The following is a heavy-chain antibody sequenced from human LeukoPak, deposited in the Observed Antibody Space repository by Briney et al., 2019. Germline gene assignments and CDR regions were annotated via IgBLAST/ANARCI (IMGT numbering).Heavy chain of an antibody. CDR2: INSSGST. Sequence: SETLSLTCTVSGDSISNYYWNWIRQPAGQGLEWIGRINSSGSTNYNPSLKTRLTMSVDTSKNQFSLKLSSVTAADTAVYYCSRETFYYGSGSYYNPLDSWGQGTLVTVSS. V-gene: IGHV4-4*07. D-gene: IGHD3-10*01. CDR3: SRETFYYGSGSYYNPLDS. CDR1: GDSISNYY. J-gene: IGHJ4*02.